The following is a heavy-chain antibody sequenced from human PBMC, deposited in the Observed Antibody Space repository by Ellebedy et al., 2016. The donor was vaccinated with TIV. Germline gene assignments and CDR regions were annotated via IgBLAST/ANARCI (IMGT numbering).Heavy chain of an antibody. V-gene: IGHV3-23*01. CDR2: ISGSGSDT. J-gene: IGHJ4*02. Sequence: GESLKISCAASGFTFSNYAMNWVRQAPGKGLEWVSGISGSGSDTYYAESGKGRFTISRDNSKNTLYLQMNTLRAEDTAISYCAKGSLGHCTGSSCYHFDYWGQGTLVTVSS. CDR1: GFTFSNYA. D-gene: IGHD2-8*02. CDR3: AKGSLGHCTGSSCYHFDY.